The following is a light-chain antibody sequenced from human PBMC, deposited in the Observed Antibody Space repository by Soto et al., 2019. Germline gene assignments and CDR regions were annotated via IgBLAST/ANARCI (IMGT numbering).Light chain of an antibody. CDR1: QSVTSSY. J-gene: IGKJ4*01. V-gene: IGKV3-15*01. Sequence: EIVLTQSPGTLSLSPGERATLSCWASQSVTSSYLAWYQQKPGQAPRLLIYGASTRATGIPARFSGSGYETEFTLTISSLQSEDFAVYYCQQYNTWPLTCGGGTQVDI. CDR3: QQYNTWPLT. CDR2: GAS.